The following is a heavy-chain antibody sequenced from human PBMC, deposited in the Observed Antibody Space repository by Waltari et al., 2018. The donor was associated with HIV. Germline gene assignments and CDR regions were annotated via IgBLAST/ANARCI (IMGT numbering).Heavy chain of an antibody. V-gene: IGHV4-59*01. CDR2: IYYSGST. J-gene: IGHJ4*02. CDR3: ASRGMHYYDSSGYYS. Sequence: QVLLQESGPGLVKPSETLSNTCTVSGGSITSYYWSWIRQPPGKGLEWIGYIYYSGSTNYNPSLKSRATISVDTSKNQVSLKLSSLTAADTAVYYCASRGMHYYDSSGYYSWGQGTLVTVSS. CDR1: GGSITSYY. D-gene: IGHD3-22*01.